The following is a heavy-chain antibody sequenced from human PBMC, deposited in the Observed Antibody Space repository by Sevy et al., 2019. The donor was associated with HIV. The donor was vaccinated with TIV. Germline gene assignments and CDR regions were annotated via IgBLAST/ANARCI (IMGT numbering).Heavy chain of an antibody. Sequence: GGSLRLSCAASGFTFSSYSMNWVRQAPGKGLEWVSSISSSSYIYYADSVKGRFTISRENAKNSLYLQMNSLRAEDTAVYYCARAPDYGGNLDYWGQGTLVTVSS. J-gene: IGHJ4*02. CDR1: GFTFSSYS. D-gene: IGHD4-17*01. CDR2: ISSSSYI. CDR3: ARAPDYGGNLDY. V-gene: IGHV3-21*01.